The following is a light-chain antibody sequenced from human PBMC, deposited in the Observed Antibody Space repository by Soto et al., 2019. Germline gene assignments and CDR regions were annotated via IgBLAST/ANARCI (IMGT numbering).Light chain of an antibody. J-gene: IGKJ4*01. V-gene: IGKV1-39*01. Sequence: DIQLTQSPSSLSASVGDTVTSICRASQSISSYLNWYQQKPVKAPKLLIYAASTLQSGVPSRFSGSGSGTDFTLTINSLQPEDFATYYCQQINSSPLTFGGGTKVDI. CDR2: AAS. CDR1: QSISSY. CDR3: QQINSSPLT.